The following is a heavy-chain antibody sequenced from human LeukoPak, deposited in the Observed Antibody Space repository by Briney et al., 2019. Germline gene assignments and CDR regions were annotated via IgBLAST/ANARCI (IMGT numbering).Heavy chain of an antibody. J-gene: IGHJ5*02. CDR3: ARNVTRLVGISRLNWFDP. V-gene: IGHV4-39*07. CDR1: GASISDSSYY. D-gene: IGHD2-15*01. Sequence: PLETLSLTCTVSGASISDSSYYWAWIRQPPGKGLEWIGSIYYSGSTHYSPSLRSRITMSVDTSKNQFSLNVRSVTAADTAVYYYARNVTRLVGISRLNWFDPWGQGTLVTVSS. CDR2: IYYSGST.